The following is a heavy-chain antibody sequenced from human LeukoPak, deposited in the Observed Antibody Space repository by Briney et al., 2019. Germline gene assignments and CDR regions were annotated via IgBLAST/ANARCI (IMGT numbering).Heavy chain of an antibody. CDR3: ARDRDYYDSSGYYYNWFDP. D-gene: IGHD3-22*01. CDR1: GYTFTSYY. Sequence: ASVKVSCKASGYTFTSYYMHWVRQAPGQGLEWMGIINPSGGSTSYAQKFQGRVTMTRDTSTSTVYMELSSLRSEDTAVYYCARDRDYYDSSGYYYNWFDPWGQGTLVTVSS. CDR2: INPSGGST. J-gene: IGHJ5*02. V-gene: IGHV1-46*01.